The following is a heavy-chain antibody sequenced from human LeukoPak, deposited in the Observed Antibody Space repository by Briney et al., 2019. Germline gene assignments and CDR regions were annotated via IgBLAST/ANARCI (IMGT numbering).Heavy chain of an antibody. V-gene: IGHV3-48*01. Sequence: GGSLRLSCAASGFTFSSYSMNWVRQAPGKGLEWVSYISSSSSTIYYADSVKGRFTISRDNAKNSLYLQMNSLRAEDTAVYYCARELEYCSSTSCHRGDYYYYMDVWGKGTTVTVSS. D-gene: IGHD2-2*01. CDR1: GFTFSSYS. CDR2: ISSSSSTI. CDR3: ARELEYCSSTSCHRGDYYYYMDV. J-gene: IGHJ6*03.